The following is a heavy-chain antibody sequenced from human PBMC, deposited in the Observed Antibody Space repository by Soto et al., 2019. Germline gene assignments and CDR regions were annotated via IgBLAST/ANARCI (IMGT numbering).Heavy chain of an antibody. CDR2: ISYDGSNK. CDR1: GFTFSSYG. Sequence: GGSLRLSCAASGFTFSSYGMHWVRQAPGKGLEWVAVISYDGSNKYYADSVKGRFTISRDNSKNTLYLQMNSLRAEDTAVYYCAKDALDYGDFDAFDIWGQGTMVTVSS. V-gene: IGHV3-30*18. CDR3: AKDALDYGDFDAFDI. D-gene: IGHD4-17*01. J-gene: IGHJ3*02.